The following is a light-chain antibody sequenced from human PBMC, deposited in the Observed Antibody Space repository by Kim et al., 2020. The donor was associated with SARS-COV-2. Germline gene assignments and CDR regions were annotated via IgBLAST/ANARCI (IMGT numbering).Light chain of an antibody. CDR3: QQSNPAPLT. V-gene: IGKV1-39*01. Sequence: SASVGDRVTITCRASQSISIYVNWYQQKPGKVPRLLIYAASNLETGVPSRFSGSGSGTDFTLTISSLQPEDFATYFCQQSNPAPLTFGQGTKLEI. CDR2: AAS. CDR1: QSISIY. J-gene: IGKJ1*01.